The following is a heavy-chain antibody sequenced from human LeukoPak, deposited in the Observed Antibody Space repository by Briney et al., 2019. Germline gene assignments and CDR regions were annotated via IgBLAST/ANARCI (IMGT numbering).Heavy chain of an antibody. V-gene: IGHV4-59*12. CDR1: GGSISSYY. D-gene: IGHD3-10*01. J-gene: IGHJ4*02. CDR2: IYYSGST. CDR3: ARDRDSRYFDY. Sequence: SETLSLTCTVSGGSISSYYWSWIRQPPGKGLEWIGYIYYSGSTNYNPSLKSRVTISVDTSKNQFSLKLSSVTAADTAVYYCARDRDSRYFDYWGQGTLVTVSS.